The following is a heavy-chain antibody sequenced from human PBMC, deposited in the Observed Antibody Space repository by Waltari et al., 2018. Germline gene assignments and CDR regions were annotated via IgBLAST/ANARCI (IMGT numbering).Heavy chain of an antibody. D-gene: IGHD3-22*01. CDR2: INPNSGGT. V-gene: IGHV1-2*02. CDR3: ARDYYDSSMGLDYFDY. CDR1: GSTFTGLY. Sequence: QVHLVQSGTEVRTPGASVKVSCMASGSTFTGLYIQWGRQGPGQGPEWMGWINPNSGGTSYAQKFQGRVTMTRDTSISTVYMELSRLRSDDTAIYYCARDYYDSSMGLDYFDYWGQGSLVTVSS. J-gene: IGHJ4*02.